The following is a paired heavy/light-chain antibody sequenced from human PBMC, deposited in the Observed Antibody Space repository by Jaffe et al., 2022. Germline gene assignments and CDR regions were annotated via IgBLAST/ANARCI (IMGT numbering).Light chain of an antibody. V-gene: IGKV1-16*01. CDR2: AES. CDR3: QQYHYYPIT. J-gene: IGKJ5*01. Sequence: DIQMTQSPSSLSASVGDRVTITCRASQGVGNFLVWYQQKPGKAPKSLIYAESRLQSGVPSRFSGSASGSGTDFSLTISSLQPEDFATYYCQQYHYYPITFGQGTRLEIK. CDR1: QGVGNF.
Heavy chain of an antibody. V-gene: IGHV3-23*01. J-gene: IGHJ4*02. CDR1: GFTFSTYV. Sequence: EVQLLESGGGFVQPGESLILSCAASGFTFSTYVMGWVRQAPGKGLEWVSSITDTGANTYFPDSVKGRFIISRDNSKNTLYLQINSLKAEDTATYYCAKGSAAASGYYFDYWGQGTLVTVS. D-gene: IGHD3-22*01. CDR3: AKGSAAASGYYFDY. CDR2: ITDTGANT.